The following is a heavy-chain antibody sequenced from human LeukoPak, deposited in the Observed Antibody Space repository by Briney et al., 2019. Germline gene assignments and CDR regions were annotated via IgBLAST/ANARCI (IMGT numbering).Heavy chain of an antibody. CDR3: ARDTAAAAKGGMDV. CDR1: GGSISSYY. CDR2: IYYSGST. Sequence: SETLSLTCTVSGGSISSYYWSWIRQPPGKGLEWIGYIYYSGSTNYNPSLKSRVTISVDTSKNQFSLKLSSVTAADTAVYYCARDTAAAAKGGMDVWGQGTTVTVSS. J-gene: IGHJ6*02. V-gene: IGHV4-59*01. D-gene: IGHD6-13*01.